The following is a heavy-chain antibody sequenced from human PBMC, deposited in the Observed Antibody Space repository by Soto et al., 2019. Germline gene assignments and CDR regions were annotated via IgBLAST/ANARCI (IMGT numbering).Heavy chain of an antibody. J-gene: IGHJ6*02. Sequence: GASVKVSCKASGYTFTSYGISWVRQAPGQGLEWMGWISAYNGNTNYAQKXXXRGTMTTDTSTSTAYMELRSLRSDDTAVYYCARGGGQLVREYYYYGMDVWGQGTTVTVSS. CDR2: ISAYNGNT. CDR1: GYTFTSYG. V-gene: IGHV1-18*04. D-gene: IGHD6-6*01. CDR3: ARGGGQLVREYYYYGMDV.